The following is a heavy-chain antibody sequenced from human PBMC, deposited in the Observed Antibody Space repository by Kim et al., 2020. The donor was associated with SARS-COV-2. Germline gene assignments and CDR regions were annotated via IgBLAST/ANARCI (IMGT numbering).Heavy chain of an antibody. CDR3: ARDLDGYELGIFV. J-gene: IGHJ4*02. Sequence: YAQKFQGRVTITADESTSTAYMELSSLRSEDSAVYYCARDLDGYELGIFVWGQGTLVTVSS. D-gene: IGHD5-12*01. V-gene: IGHV1-69*01.